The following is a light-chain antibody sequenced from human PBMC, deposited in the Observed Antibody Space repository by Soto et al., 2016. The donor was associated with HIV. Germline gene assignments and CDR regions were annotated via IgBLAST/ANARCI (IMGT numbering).Light chain of an antibody. CDR1: QDIDNY. CDR3: QQYYTYSYT. CDR2: GAS. V-gene: IGKV1-16*01. J-gene: IGKJ2*01. Sequence: DIQMTQSPSSLSASVGDTVTITCRASQDIDNYLAWFQQKPGKAPKSLIYGASTLQSGVSSRFSGSGSGTEFTLTISSLQPDDFATYYCQQYYTYSYTFGQGTKLEIK.